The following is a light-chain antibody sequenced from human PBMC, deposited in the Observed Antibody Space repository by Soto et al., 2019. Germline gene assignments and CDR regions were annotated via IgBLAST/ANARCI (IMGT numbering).Light chain of an antibody. V-gene: IGKV3-15*01. CDR1: QSVRSN. CDR3: QQYNKWPIT. J-gene: IGKJ5*01. Sequence: EIVITQSPATLSVSPGEGATLSCRASQSVRSNLAWYYQKPGQAPRLLIYRASSRAAGLPDRFSGSGSETEFTLTISSLQSEDFAVYYCQQYNKWPITVGQGTRLEIK. CDR2: RAS.